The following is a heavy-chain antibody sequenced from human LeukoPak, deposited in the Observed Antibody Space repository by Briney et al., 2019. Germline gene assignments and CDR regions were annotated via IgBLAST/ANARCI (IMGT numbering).Heavy chain of an antibody. CDR2: INPSDGST. V-gene: IGHV1-46*01. Sequence: GASVKVSCKASGYTFISYYMHWVRQAPGQGLEWMGIINPSDGSTSYAQKFQGRVTMTRDTSTSTVYMELNSLRSEDTAVYYCAGELSCTNGVCYTRGSVYYFDYWAREPWSPSPQ. D-gene: IGHD2-8*01. J-gene: IGHJ4*02. CDR1: GYTFISYY. CDR3: AGELSCTNGVCYTRGSVYYFDY.